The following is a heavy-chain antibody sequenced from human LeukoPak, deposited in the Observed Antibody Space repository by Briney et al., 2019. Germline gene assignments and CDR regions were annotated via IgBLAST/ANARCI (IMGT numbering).Heavy chain of an antibody. CDR1: GFTFRSYV. D-gene: IGHD3-22*01. J-gene: IGHJ6*03. CDR2: ISCGGDSA. Sequence: TGGSLRLSCAASGFTFRSYVLHWVRQAPGKGLEHLSHISCGGDSAYYANSVRGRFTISRDNSKNTLYLQMDSLRPGDTRVDYSAKTKTEQVIHSPYKDYYYMDVWGKGTAVTVSS. V-gene: IGHV3-64*01. CDR3: AKTKTEQVIHSPYKDYYYMDV.